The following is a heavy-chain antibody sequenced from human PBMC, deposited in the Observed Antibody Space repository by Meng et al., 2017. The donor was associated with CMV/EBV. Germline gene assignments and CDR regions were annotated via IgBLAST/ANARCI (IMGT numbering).Heavy chain of an antibody. D-gene: IGHD2-2*01. CDR3: VRNGYCTSATCYGAFDI. CDR1: GFTLSSNW. J-gene: IGHJ3*02. V-gene: IGHV3-74*01. CDR2: ISNDGSST. Sequence: GSPKIPRAASGFTLSSNWMHWVRQAPGKGLVWVSRISNDGSSTSYADSVKGRFIISRDIAKNTLYLQMHSLRAEDTAVYYCVRNGYCTSATCYGAFDIWGQGTMVTVSS.